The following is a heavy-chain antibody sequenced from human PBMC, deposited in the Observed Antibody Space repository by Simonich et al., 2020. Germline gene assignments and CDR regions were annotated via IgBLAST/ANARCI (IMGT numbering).Heavy chain of an antibody. Sequence: QVQLQQWGAGLLKPSETLSLTCAVYGGSFSGYYWSWIRQPPVKGLEWIGEINHSASTNYNPPLKSRVTISVDTSKNQFSLKLSSVTAADTAVYYCARPLGIVWAFDIWGQGTMVTVSS. CDR1: GGSFSGYY. V-gene: IGHV4-34*01. CDR3: ARPLGIVWAFDI. D-gene: IGHD3-16*01. CDR2: INHSAST. J-gene: IGHJ3*02.